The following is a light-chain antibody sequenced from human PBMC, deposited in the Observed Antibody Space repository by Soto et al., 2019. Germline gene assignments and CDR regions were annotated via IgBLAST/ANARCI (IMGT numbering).Light chain of an antibody. CDR2: GTS. CDR1: QTISSNY. Sequence: DIVLTQSPGTLSVSPGERATLSCRASQTISSNYLAWYQQKPGQPPSLLIYGTSSRATSIPDRFSGSGSGTDFTLTISRLEHEDSAIYYCQQYVSWTFGQGTKVEIK. CDR3: QQYVSWT. V-gene: IGKV3-20*01. J-gene: IGKJ1*01.